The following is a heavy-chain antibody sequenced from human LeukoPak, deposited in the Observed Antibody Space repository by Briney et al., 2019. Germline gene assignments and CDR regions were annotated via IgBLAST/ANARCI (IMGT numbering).Heavy chain of an antibody. CDR3: ARGARYYYDSSGFCGAFDI. CDR1: GFTFSSYD. Sequence: GGSLRLSCAASGFTFSSYDMHWVRQATGKGLEWVSAIGTAGDTYYPGSVQGRFTISRENAKNSLYLQMNSLRAGDTAAYYCARGARYYYDSSGFCGAFDIWGQGTMVTVSS. CDR2: IGTAGDT. D-gene: IGHD3-22*01. V-gene: IGHV3-13*01. J-gene: IGHJ3*02.